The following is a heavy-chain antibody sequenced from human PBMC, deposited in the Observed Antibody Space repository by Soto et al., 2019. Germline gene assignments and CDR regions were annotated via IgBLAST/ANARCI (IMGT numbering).Heavy chain of an antibody. D-gene: IGHD3-22*01. CDR3: TTDSYMTTIVVRFDY. CDR1: GFTFTNAL. J-gene: IGHJ4*01. Sequence: WGSLRLSCAASGFTFTNALKNWVRQAPGKGLEWVGRIKSKLDGGTTDFAASVKGRFAISRDDSTHMVYLQMTSLKTEDTAINYCTTDSYMTTIVVRFDYWGHGTLVTVS. CDR2: IKSKLDGGTT. V-gene: IGHV3-15*07.